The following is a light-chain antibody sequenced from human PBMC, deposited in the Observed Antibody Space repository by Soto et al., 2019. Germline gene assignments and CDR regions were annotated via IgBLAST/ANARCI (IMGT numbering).Light chain of an antibody. CDR1: QRISRY. V-gene: IGKV1-39*01. Sequence: IQMTQSPSSLSASVGDRVTITCRASQRISRYLTWYQQKPGKAPSVLIYAASRLQIGVTSRFMVSGSGTDFTLTISSLQTEDLGTYYFQQRYSPLLTFGGGTKVEIK. CDR2: AAS. CDR3: QQRYSPLLT. J-gene: IGKJ4*01.